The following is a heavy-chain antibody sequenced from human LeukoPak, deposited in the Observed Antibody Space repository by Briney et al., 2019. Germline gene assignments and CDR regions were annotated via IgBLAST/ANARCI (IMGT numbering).Heavy chain of an antibody. J-gene: IGHJ4*02. CDR1: GFTFSSYA. CDR3: ARIEYSSSIDY. Sequence: GGSLRLSCAASGFTFSSYAMHWVRQAPGKGLEWVAVISYDGSNKYYADSVKGRFTISRDNSKNTLYLQMNSLRAEDTAVYYCARIEYSSSIDYWGQGTLVTVSS. CDR2: ISYDGSNK. V-gene: IGHV3-30*04. D-gene: IGHD6-6*01.